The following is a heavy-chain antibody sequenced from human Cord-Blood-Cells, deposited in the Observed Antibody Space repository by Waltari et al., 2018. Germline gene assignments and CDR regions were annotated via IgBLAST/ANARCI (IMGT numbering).Heavy chain of an antibody. CDR2: ITPIFGTA. V-gene: IGHV1-69*01. Sequence: QVQLVQSGAVVKKPGSSVTVSCKASDGTFSSYAISWLRQAPGQGLEWMGGITPIFGTANCAQKFQGRVMITADESTSTAYMELSSLRSEDTAVYYCARERAARDAFDIWGQGTMVTVSS. CDR3: ARERAARDAFDI. CDR1: DGTFSSYA. D-gene: IGHD6-6*01. J-gene: IGHJ3*02.